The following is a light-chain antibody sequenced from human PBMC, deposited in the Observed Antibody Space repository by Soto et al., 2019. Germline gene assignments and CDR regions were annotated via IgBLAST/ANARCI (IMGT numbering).Light chain of an antibody. Sequence: QSALTQPASVSGSPGQSITISCTGTSSDVGGYNYVSWYQQHPGKAPKLMIYDVSDRPSGVSNRFSGSKSGNTASLTISGRQAEDEADYYCSSCTSSSTHYVFGTGTKLTVL. J-gene: IGLJ1*01. V-gene: IGLV2-14*03. CDR1: SSDVGGYNY. CDR3: SSCTSSSTHYV. CDR2: DVS.